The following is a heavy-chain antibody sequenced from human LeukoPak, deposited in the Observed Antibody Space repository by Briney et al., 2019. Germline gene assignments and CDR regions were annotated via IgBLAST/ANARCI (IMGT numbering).Heavy chain of an antibody. Sequence: GGSLRLSCAASGFTFSSYAMHWVRQAPVKGPEWVAVISYDGSNKYYADSVKGRFTISRDNSKNTLYLQMNSLRAEDTAVYYCAREYRSFDKAFDYWGQGTLVTVSS. V-gene: IGHV3-30-3*01. J-gene: IGHJ4*02. CDR2: ISYDGSNK. D-gene: IGHD6-6*01. CDR3: AREYRSFDKAFDY. CDR1: GFTFSSYA.